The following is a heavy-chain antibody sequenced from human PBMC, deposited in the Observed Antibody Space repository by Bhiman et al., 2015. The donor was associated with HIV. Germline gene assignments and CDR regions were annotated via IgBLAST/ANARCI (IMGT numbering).Heavy chain of an antibody. D-gene: IGHD2-15*01. Sequence: EVQLVESGGDLVQPAGSLRLSCAASGFTFSSFAMHWVRQAPGKGLEYVSAISSNGGSTYYANSVKGRFTISRDNSKNTLYLQMGSLRAEDMAVYARVAWSNPFLDYWGQGTLVTVSS. V-gene: IGHV3-64*01. J-gene: IGHJ4*02. CDR1: GFTFSSFA. CDR3: VAWSNPFLDY. CDR2: ISSNGGST.